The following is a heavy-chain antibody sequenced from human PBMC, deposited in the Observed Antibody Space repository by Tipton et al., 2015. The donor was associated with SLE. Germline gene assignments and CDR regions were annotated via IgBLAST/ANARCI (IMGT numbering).Heavy chain of an antibody. CDR1: GGSISSYY. CDR2: IYYSGST. CDR3: ARGGWDREWYFDL. V-gene: IGHV4-59*01. D-gene: IGHD6-19*01. J-gene: IGHJ2*01. Sequence: LRLSCTVSGGSISSYYWSWIRQPPGKGLEWIGYIYYSGSTNYNPSLKSRVTISVDTSKNQFSLKLSSVTAADTAVYYCARGGWDREWYFDLWDRGPLVTVSS.